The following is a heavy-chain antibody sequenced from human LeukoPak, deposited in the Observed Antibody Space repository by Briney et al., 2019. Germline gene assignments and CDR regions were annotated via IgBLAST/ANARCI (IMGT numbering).Heavy chain of an antibody. CDR2: ISYDGSNK. D-gene: IGHD4-17*01. Sequence: PGGSLRLSCAASGFTFSSYVMHWVRQAPGKGLEWVAVISYDGSNKYYADSVKGRFTISRDNSKNTLYLQMNSLRAEDTAVYYCAKDAPVMTTVTYFDYWGQGTLVTVSS. V-gene: IGHV3-30*18. CDR1: GFTFSSYV. J-gene: IGHJ4*02. CDR3: AKDAPVMTTVTYFDY.